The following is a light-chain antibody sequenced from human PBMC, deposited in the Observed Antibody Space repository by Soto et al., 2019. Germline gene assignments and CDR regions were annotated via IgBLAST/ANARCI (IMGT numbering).Light chain of an antibody. CDR3: MQSTQLPPT. J-gene: IGKJ5*01. V-gene: IGKV2D-29*02. Sequence: DAVMTQTPLSLSVAPGQPASISCKSSQSLLHITGETFLFWYLQKPGQSPQLLIYEVSTRVSGVPDRFSGSGSGTDFTLEISRVETDDVGIYYCMQSTQLPPTFGQGTRLRLN. CDR2: EVS. CDR1: QSLLHITGETF.